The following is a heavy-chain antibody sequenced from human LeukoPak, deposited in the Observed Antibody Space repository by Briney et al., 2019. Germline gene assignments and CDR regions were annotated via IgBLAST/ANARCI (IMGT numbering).Heavy chain of an antibody. D-gene: IGHD4-11*01. V-gene: IGHV4-61*02. CDR3: ARDVVTTRPNWFDP. J-gene: IGHJ5*02. Sequence: PSETLSLTCTVSGGAISSGSYYWSWIRQPTGKGLEWIGRIYTSGSTNYNPSLKSRVTISVDTSKNQFSLKLSSVTAADTAVYYCARDVVTTRPNWFDPWGQGTLVTVSS. CDR1: GGAISSGSYY. CDR2: IYTSGST.